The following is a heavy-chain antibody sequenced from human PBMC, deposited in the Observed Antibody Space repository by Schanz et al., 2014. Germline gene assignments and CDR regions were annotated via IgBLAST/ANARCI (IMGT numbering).Heavy chain of an antibody. CDR2: LYINAGCT. Sequence: EVQLVESGGGLIQPGGSLRLSCAVSGFSVSTNYMSWARQAPGKGLEWISSLYINAGCTRYADSVKGRFFISRDSSKNTLFLQMNSLRADDTAIYFCARDEGRDGYNLAFDVWGQGTLVTVSS. D-gene: IGHD2-21*01. V-gene: IGHV3-53*01. CDR1: GFSVSTNY. CDR3: ARDEGRDGYNLAFDV. J-gene: IGHJ3*01.